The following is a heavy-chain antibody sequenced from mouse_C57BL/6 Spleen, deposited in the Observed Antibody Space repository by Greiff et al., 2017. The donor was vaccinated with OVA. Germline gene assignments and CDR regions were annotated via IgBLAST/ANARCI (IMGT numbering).Heavy chain of an antibody. D-gene: IGHD1-1*01. CDR2: IYPSDSEN. Sequence: QVHVKQPGAELVRPGSSVKLSCKASGYTFTSYWMDWVKQRPGQGLEWIGNIYPSDSENHYNQKFKDKATLTVDKSSSTAYIQLSSLTSEDSAVYYCAANYYGSSVFAYWGQGTLVTVSA. CDR1: GYTFTSYW. V-gene: IGHV1-61*01. CDR3: AANYYGSSVFAY. J-gene: IGHJ3*01.